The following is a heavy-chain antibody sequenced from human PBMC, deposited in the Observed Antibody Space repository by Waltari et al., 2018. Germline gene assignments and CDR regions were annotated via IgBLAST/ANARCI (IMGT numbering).Heavy chain of an antibody. V-gene: IGHV1-18*01. J-gene: IGHJ3*02. CDR3: AREIGTYSSGWYDAYKDAFDI. CDR1: GYTFTNYD. Sequence: QAQLVQSGDEVKKPGASVKVSCKASGYTFTNYDISWVRQAPGHGLEWMGWISGYNGNTKDAQRLQGRVTMTTDTSTRTAYMALRSLRSDDTAVYYCAREIGTYSSGWYDAYKDAFDIWGQGTMVTVSS. D-gene: IGHD6-19*01. CDR2: ISGYNGNT.